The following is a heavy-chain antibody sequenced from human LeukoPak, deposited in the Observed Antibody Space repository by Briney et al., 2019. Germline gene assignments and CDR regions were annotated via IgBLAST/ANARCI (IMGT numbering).Heavy chain of an antibody. Sequence: GGSLRLSCSASGFTFRYYCMNWVRQAPGKGLEWVSYISTSSSFIYYADYVKGRFNNSRDNAKNSLYLQMNSLRAEDTAVYYCARCSGGSYYQPFDYWGQGTLVTVSS. CDR3: ARCSGGSYYQPFDY. V-gene: IGHV3-21*04. CDR2: ISTSSSFI. D-gene: IGHD2-15*01. CDR1: GFTFRYYC. J-gene: IGHJ4*02.